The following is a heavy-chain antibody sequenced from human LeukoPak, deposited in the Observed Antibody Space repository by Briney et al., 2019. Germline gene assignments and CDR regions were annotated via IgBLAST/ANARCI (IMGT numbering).Heavy chain of an antibody. CDR2: INHSGST. J-gene: IGHJ4*02. Sequence: SETLSLTCPVYGGSFSVYYCNCIRQPPGKGLEWIGEINHSGSTNCNPSLKSRVTISVDTSKNQFSLKLSSVTAADTAVYYCARGVSSGWKFDYWGQGTLVTISS. CDR3: ARGVSSGWKFDY. D-gene: IGHD6-19*01. CDR1: GGSFSVYY. V-gene: IGHV4-34*01.